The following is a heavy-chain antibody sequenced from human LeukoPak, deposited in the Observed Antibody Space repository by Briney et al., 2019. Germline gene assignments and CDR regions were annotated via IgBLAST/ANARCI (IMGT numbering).Heavy chain of an antibody. CDR3: ASSRGLLLDY. J-gene: IGHJ4*02. V-gene: IGHV4-34*01. CDR1: GGSFSGYY. CDR2: INHSGST. D-gene: IGHD3-10*01. Sequence: SETLSLTCAVYGGSFSGYYWSWIRQPPGKGLEWIGEINHSGSTNYNPSLKSRVTISVDTSKNQFSLKLSSVTAADTAVYYCASSRGLLLDYRGQGTLVTVSS.